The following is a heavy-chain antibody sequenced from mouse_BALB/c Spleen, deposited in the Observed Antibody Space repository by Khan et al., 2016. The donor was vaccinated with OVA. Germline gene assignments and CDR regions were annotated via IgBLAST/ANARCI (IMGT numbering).Heavy chain of an antibody. Sequence: QIQLVQSGPELKKPGETVKISCKASGYTFTNYGVNWVKQAPGKGLKWMGWINTNTGEPTYAEEFKGRFAFSLETSASTAYLQINNLKNEDTATNLGARGNYDGSNSWFVYWGQGTLVTVAA. CDR2: INTNTGEP. CDR1: GYTFTNYG. CDR3: ARGNYDGSNSWFVY. J-gene: IGHJ3*01. V-gene: IGHV9-3*02. D-gene: IGHD1-1*01.